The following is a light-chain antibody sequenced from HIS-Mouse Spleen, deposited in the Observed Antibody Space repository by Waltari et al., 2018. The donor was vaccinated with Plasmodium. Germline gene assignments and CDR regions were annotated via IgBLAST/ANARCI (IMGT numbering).Light chain of an antibody. Sequence: DIVMTQSPDSLAVSLGERATINCKSSQSVLYSSNNKNYLAWYQQKPGQPTKLLIYWASTRESGVPDRFSGSGSGTEFTLTIISLQAEDVAVYYCQQYYSTPLTFGRGTKVEIK. V-gene: IGKV4-1*01. CDR3: QQYYSTPLT. CDR2: WAS. CDR1: QSVLYSSNNKNY. J-gene: IGKJ4*01.